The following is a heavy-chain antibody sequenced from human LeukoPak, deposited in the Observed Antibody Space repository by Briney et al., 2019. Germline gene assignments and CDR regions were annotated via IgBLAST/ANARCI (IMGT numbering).Heavy chain of an antibody. CDR2: VTGGGDGT. CDR1: GFSISSYT. Sequence: GGSLRLSCAASGFSISSYTLAWVRQTPGKGLEWVSAVTGGGDGTHYVDSVKGRFTISRDNSENTLYLQMNSLRAEDTAVYYCAKRRYHSSGYFDYWGQGTLVTVSS. CDR3: AKRRYHSSGYFDY. D-gene: IGHD3-22*01. J-gene: IGHJ4*02. V-gene: IGHV3-23*01.